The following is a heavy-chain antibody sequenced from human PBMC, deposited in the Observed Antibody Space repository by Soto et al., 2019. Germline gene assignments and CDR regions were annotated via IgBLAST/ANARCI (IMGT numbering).Heavy chain of an antibody. D-gene: IGHD1-26*01. CDR1: GGSIRSYY. V-gene: IGHV4-59*08. J-gene: IGHJ3*01. Sequence: PSETLSLTCTVSGGSIRSYYWSWIRQPPGKGLEYIGYMSYSESPNYNPSLKSRVTISVDTSKNQVSLRLSSATAADTAVYYCASRVLRGDMSTFYVWGQGTMVTVSS. CDR2: MSYSESP. CDR3: ASRVLRGDMSTFYV.